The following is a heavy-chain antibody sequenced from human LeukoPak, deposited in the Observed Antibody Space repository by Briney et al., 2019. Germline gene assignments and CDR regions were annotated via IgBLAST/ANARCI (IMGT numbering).Heavy chain of an antibody. CDR3: ARDGAWLGQSEFDY. CDR1: GGSFSGYY. J-gene: IGHJ4*02. Sequence: PSETLSLTCAVYGGSFSGYYWSWIRQPPGKGLEWIGEINHSGSTNYNPSLKSRVTISVDTSKNQFSLKLSSVTAAGTAVYYCARDGAWLGQSEFDYWGQGTLVTDSS. CDR2: INHSGST. D-gene: IGHD6-19*01. V-gene: IGHV4-34*01.